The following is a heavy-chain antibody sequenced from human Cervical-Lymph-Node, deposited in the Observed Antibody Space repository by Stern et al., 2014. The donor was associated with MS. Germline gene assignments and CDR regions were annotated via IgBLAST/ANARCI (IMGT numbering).Heavy chain of an antibody. V-gene: IGHV4-31*03. Sequence: QVQLVESGPGLVKPSQTLSLTCTVSGHSLSSGGHYWTWIRQHPGKGLEWIGYIYYSGSTYYNPSLESRVSISIDTSNNQFSLRLTSVTAADTAVYYCARGRNTVVNTFDSWGLGTLVTVSS. CDR3: ARGRNTVVNTFDS. CDR2: IYYSGST. D-gene: IGHD4-23*01. CDR1: GHSLSSGGHY. J-gene: IGHJ4*02.